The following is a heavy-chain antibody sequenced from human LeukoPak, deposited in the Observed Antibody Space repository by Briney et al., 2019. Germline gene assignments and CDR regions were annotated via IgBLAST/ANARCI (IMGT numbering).Heavy chain of an antibody. Sequence: GGSLRLSCAASGFTFSSYGMHWVGQAPGKGLEWVAVISYDGSNKYYADSVKGRFTISRDNSKNTLYLQMNSLRAEDTAVYYCAKDPSLRSNYYDSSGYYPKGAFDIWGQGTMVTVSS. D-gene: IGHD3-22*01. J-gene: IGHJ3*02. CDR2: ISYDGSNK. CDR1: GFTFSSYG. V-gene: IGHV3-30*18. CDR3: AKDPSLRSNYYDSSGYYPKGAFDI.